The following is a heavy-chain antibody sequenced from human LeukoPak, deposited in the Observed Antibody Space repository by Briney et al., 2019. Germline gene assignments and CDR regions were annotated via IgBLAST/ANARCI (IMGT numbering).Heavy chain of an antibody. CDR2: INHSEST. CDR3: ARRRTGFGELWYYYYYMDV. V-gene: IGHV4-34*01. J-gene: IGHJ6*03. CDR1: AGSFSGYY. D-gene: IGHD3-10*01. Sequence: SETLSLSCAVYAGSFSGYYCSWFRQPPGKGLEWLGDINHSESTSYTPSLKSRVTISVDTSKNQFSLKLSSVTAADTAVYYCARRRTGFGELWYYYYYMDVWGKGTTVTISS.